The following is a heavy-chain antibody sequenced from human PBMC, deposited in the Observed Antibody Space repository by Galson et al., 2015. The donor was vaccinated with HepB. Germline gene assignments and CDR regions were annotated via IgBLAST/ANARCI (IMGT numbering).Heavy chain of an antibody. D-gene: IGHD1-14*01. CDR2: ISYDGSNK. CDR3: AKGDHVAPIPYFDY. CDR1: GFTFSSYG. V-gene: IGHV3-30*18. J-gene: IGHJ4*02. Sequence: SLRLSCAASGFTFSSYGMHWVRQAPGKGLEWVAVISYDGSNKYYADSVKGRFTISRDNSKNTLYLQMNSLRAEDTAVYYCAKGDHVAPIPYFDYWGQGTLVTVSS.